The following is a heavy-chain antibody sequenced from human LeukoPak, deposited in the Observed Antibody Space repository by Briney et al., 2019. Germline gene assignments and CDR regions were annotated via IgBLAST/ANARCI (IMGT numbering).Heavy chain of an antibody. D-gene: IGHD3-22*01. CDR3: ARTHSTYYYDSSGYYGDYYYMDV. CDR2: INSDGSST. Sequence: PGGSLRLSCAASGFTFSSYWMHWVRQAPGKGLVWVSCINSDGSSTSYADSVKGRFTISRDNAKNTLYLQMNSLRAEDTAVYYCARTHSTYYYDSSGYYGDYYYMDVWGKGTTVTVSS. CDR1: GFTFSSYW. J-gene: IGHJ6*03. V-gene: IGHV3-74*01.